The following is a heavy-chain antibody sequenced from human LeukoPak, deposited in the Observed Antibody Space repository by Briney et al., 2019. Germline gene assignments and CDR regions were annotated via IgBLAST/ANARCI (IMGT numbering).Heavy chain of an antibody. D-gene: IGHD1-26*01. CDR1: GFPFSSHV. CDR2: INHNGEAI. Sequence: GGSLRLSCAASGFPFSSHVLSWVRQAPGKGLEWIAYINHNGEAIYYPDFVKGRFIISRDNAKNSLFLQMNSLRAEDTAVYYCARDPYSGSYLSFDYWGQGTLVTVSS. J-gene: IGHJ4*02. V-gene: IGHV3-48*01. CDR3: ARDPYSGSYLSFDY.